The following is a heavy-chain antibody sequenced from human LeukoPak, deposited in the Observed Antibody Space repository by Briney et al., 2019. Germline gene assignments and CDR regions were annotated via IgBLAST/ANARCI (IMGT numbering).Heavy chain of an antibody. D-gene: IGHD2-21*01. CDR2: IYHSGTT. Sequence: TLSLTCAVSGVSISRGGYAWNWIRQPPGKGLEWIAYIYHSGTTYYNPSLKSRATISVDTSKNQFSLQLNSVTPEDTAVYYCASNIVVTKGNAFDIWGQGTMVTVSS. CDR1: GVSISRGGYA. CDR3: ASNIVVTKGNAFDI. V-gene: IGHV4-30-2*05. J-gene: IGHJ3*02.